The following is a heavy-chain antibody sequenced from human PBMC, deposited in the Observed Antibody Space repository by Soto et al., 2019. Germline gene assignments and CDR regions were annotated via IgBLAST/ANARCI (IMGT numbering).Heavy chain of an antibody. CDR3: ARSHGFGDLLFCDY. CDR2: INAGNGNT. CDR1: GYTFTSYA. V-gene: IGHV1-3*01. J-gene: IGHJ4*02. Sequence: QVQLVQSGAEVKKPGASVKVSCKASGYTFTSYAMHWVRQAPGQRLEWMGWINAGNGNTKYSQKFQGRFTITRDTSASTDYMELSSLRFEVTAVYYCARSHGFGDLLFCDYWGQGTLVTVSS. D-gene: IGHD3-10*01.